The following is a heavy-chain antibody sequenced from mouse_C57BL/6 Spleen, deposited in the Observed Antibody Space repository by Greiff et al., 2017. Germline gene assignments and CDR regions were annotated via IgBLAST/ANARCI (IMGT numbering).Heavy chain of an antibody. D-gene: IGHD1-1*01. J-gene: IGHJ1*03. CDR1: GYTFTDYE. Sequence: QVQLQQSGAELVRPGASVTLSCKASGYTFTDYEMHWVKQTPVHGLEWIGAIDPETGGTAYNQKFKGKAILTADKSSSTAYMELRSLTSADSAVYYGTRTGGSRERTWYFDVWGTGTTVTVSA. CDR2: IDPETGGT. V-gene: IGHV1-15*01. CDR3: TRTGGSRERTWYFDV.